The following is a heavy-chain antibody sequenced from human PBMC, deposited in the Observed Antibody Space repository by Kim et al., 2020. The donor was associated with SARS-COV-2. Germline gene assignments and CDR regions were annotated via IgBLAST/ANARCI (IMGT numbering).Heavy chain of an antibody. CDR3: ARWYYYDSSGYYQGDGYYYGMDV. Sequence: ASVKVSCKASGYTFTSYGISWVRQAPGQGLEWMGWISAYNGNTNYAQKLQGRVTMTTDTSTSTAYMELRSLRSDDTAVYYCARWYYYDSSGYYQGDGYYYGMDVWGQGTTVTVSS. CDR2: ISAYNGNT. D-gene: IGHD3-22*01. V-gene: IGHV1-18*01. CDR1: GYTFTSYG. J-gene: IGHJ6*02.